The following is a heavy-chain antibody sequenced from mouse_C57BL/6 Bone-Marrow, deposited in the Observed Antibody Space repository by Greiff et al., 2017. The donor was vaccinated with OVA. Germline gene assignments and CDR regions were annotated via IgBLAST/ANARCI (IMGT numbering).Heavy chain of an antibody. Sequence: QVQLQQPGAELVRPGTSVKLSCKASGYTFTSYWMHWVKQRPGQGLEWIGVIDPSDSYTNYNQKFKGKATLTVYTSSSTAYMQLSSLTSEDSAVYYCARRYGYFDVWGTGTTVTVSS. CDR3: ARRYGYFDV. CDR1: GYTFTSYW. V-gene: IGHV1-59*01. CDR2: IDPSDSYT. J-gene: IGHJ1*03.